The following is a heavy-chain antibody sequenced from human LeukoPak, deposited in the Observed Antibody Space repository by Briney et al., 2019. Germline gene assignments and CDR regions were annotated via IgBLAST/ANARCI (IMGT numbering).Heavy chain of an antibody. CDR3: ARAKWELLIYFDY. D-gene: IGHD1-26*01. Sequence: SETLSLTCTVSSGSIGSYYWSWIRQPPGKGLEWIGNIYYSGSTNYNPSLKSRVTISVDTSKNQFSLKLSSVTAADTAVYYCARAKWELLIYFDYWGQGTLVTVSS. V-gene: IGHV4-59*01. CDR1: SGSIGSYY. J-gene: IGHJ4*02. CDR2: IYYSGST.